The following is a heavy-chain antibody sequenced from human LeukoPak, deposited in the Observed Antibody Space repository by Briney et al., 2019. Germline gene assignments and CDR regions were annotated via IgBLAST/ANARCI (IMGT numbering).Heavy chain of an antibody. D-gene: IGHD3-3*02. CDR2: ISYDGGND. CDR3: VRDSRPPDSIHFWSVNLFDP. J-gene: IGHJ5*02. CDR1: GFAFNTYT. Sequence: GGSLRLSCAASGFAFNTYTIHWVRQAPGKGLEWVAVISYDGGNDYYADSVKGRFTISRDNSKNRLYLQMNSLRPEDTAVYYCVRDSRPPDSIHFWSVNLFDPWGQGTLVTVSS. V-gene: IGHV3-30*04.